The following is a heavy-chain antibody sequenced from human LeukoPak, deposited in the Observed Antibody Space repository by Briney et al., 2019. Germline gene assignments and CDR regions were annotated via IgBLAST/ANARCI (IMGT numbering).Heavy chain of an antibody. Sequence: GGSLRLSCAASGFTLSNSWMNWVRQAPGKGLVWVSRINSHGSSTTYADSVKGRFTISRDNAKNTLYMQMNSLRAEDTAVYYCARDLGGTADYWGQGTLVTVS. V-gene: IGHV3-74*01. CDR3: ARDLGGTADY. CDR1: GFTLSNSW. J-gene: IGHJ4*02. CDR2: INSHGSST. D-gene: IGHD3-10*01.